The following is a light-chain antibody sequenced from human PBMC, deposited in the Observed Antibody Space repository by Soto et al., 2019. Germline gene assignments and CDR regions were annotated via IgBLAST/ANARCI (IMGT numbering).Light chain of an antibody. CDR1: SSDVGGYNY. J-gene: IGLJ2*01. CDR2: DVS. Sequence: QSALTQPASVSGSPGQSITISCTGTSSDVGGYNYVSWYQQHPGKAPKLMIYDVSNRPSGVSNRFSGSKSGNTASLTISGLQAGDEADYYCSSYTSGSTHVVFGGGTQLTVL. CDR3: SSYTSGSTHVV. V-gene: IGLV2-14*01.